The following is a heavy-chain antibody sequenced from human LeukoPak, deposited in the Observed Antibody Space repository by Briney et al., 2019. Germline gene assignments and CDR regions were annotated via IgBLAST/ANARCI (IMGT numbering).Heavy chain of an antibody. CDR1: GFTVTDNY. D-gene: IGHD1-26*01. Sequence: GGSLRLSCAASGFTVTDNYVSWVRRAPGKGLEWVSVIYSGGTTYYADSVKGRFSISRDISKNTVYLQMNSLRGEDTAAYYCARETRWGAPQDYWVQGTLVTVSS. V-gene: IGHV3-66*02. J-gene: IGHJ4*02. CDR3: ARETRWGAPQDY. CDR2: IYSGGTT.